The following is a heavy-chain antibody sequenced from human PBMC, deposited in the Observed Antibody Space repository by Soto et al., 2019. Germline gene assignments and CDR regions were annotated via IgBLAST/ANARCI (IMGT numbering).Heavy chain of an antibody. D-gene: IGHD2-21*01. CDR1: GLTFSNYW. CDR2: IKEDGSEK. Sequence: GGSLRLSCAASGLTFSNYWMTWVRQAPGKGLEWVANIKEDGSEKNYVDSVKGRFTISRDNANNSLYLQLNSLGAEDTAAYYCARYRASLDVWGKGTTVTVSS. CDR3: ARYRASLDV. J-gene: IGHJ6*04. V-gene: IGHV3-7*01.